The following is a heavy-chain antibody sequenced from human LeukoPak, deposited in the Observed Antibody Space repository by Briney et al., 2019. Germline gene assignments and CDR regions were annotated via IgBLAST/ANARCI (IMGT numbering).Heavy chain of an antibody. CDR2: INSYSGNT. D-gene: IGHD6-6*01. CDR3: ARDIAARFDS. CDR1: GYPFRSYD. V-gene: IGHV1-18*01. J-gene: IGHJ4*02. Sequence: ASLKGDSKASGYPFRSYDISWVRQAPGQGLEWMGRINSYSGNTKYVQNLRGRVTMTTDTSTSTTYMELRSLRSDDTAVYYCARDIAARFDSWGQGTLVTVSS.